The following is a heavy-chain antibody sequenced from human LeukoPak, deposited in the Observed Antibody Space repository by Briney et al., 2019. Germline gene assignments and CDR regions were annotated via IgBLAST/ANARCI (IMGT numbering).Heavy chain of an antibody. Sequence: SETLSLTCTLSGGSISSYFWSWIRQPAGKRLEWIGRIYNSGSTTYNPSLKSRVTMSVDTSKNQFSLQLSSVTAADTAVYYCARDPGTFDWYFDLWGRGTLVTVSS. CDR1: GGSISSYF. D-gene: IGHD1-7*01. V-gene: IGHV4-4*07. J-gene: IGHJ2*01. CDR2: IYNSGST. CDR3: ARDPGTFDWYFDL.